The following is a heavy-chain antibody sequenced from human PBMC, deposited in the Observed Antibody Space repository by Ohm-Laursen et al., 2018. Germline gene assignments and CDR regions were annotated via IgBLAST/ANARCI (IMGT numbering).Heavy chain of an antibody. CDR1: GFTVSSNY. CDR2: IYSGGYT. J-gene: IGHJ6*02. Sequence: GSLRLSSAASGFTVSSNYMSWVRQAPGKGLEWVSVIYSGGYTHYADSVKGRFTISRDNSKNTVYLQMNSLRAEDTAVYYCARGGGWPTNYYGMHVWGQGTTVTVSS. D-gene: IGHD2-15*01. CDR3: ARGGGWPTNYYGMHV. V-gene: IGHV3-66*01.